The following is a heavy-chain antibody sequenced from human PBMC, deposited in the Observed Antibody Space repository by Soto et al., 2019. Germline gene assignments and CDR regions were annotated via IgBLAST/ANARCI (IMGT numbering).Heavy chain of an antibody. CDR1: GGSISTYY. CDR2: IYYSGTA. J-gene: IGHJ6*02. Sequence: QVQLRESGPGLVKSSETLSLTCTVSGGSISTYYWSWVRQPPGKGLEWIGYIYYSGTATYNPSLRSRVTISVDTSKNQFSLRLRYVTAADTAVYYCARGDGIQLGSLAGRYYYHKMDVWGQGTTVTVYS. V-gene: IGHV4-59*01. D-gene: IGHD1-1*01. CDR3: ARGDGIQLGSLAGRYYYHKMDV.